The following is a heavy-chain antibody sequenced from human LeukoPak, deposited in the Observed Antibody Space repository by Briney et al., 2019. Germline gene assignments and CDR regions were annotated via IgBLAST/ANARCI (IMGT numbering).Heavy chain of an antibody. Sequence: GGSLRLSCAASGFTFSTFAMTWVRQAPGKGLEWVSGVVGGGTTYYADSVKGRFTLSKDNSKRTVYLQMNSLRVEDTAIYYCAKDLHYNDGRWEFDPWGQGTLVTVSS. D-gene: IGHD5-24*01. CDR1: GFTFSTFA. CDR3: AKDLHYNDGRWEFDP. J-gene: IGHJ5*02. V-gene: IGHV3-23*01. CDR2: VVGGGTT.